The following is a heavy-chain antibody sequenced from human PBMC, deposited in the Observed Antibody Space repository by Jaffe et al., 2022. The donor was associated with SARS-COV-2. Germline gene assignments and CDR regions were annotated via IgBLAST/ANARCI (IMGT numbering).Heavy chain of an antibody. CDR1: GFIFSSYT. J-gene: IGHJ6*02. CDR2: ISSSSTYI. CDR3: ARDVRKTTVTTEHLWGYGMDV. V-gene: IGHV3-21*01. Sequence: EVQLEESGGGLVKPGGSLRLSCAASGFIFSSYTMSWVRQAPGRGLEWVSYISSSSTYIYYADSVKGRFTISRDNAKNSLYLQMNSLRADDTAVYYCARDVRKTTVTTEHLWGYGMDVWGRGTTVTVSS. D-gene: IGHD4-17*01.